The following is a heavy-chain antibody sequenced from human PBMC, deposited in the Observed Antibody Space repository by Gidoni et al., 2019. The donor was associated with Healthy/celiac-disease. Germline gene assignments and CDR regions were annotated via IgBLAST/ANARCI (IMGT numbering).Heavy chain of an antibody. J-gene: IGHJ3*02. CDR1: AFTFSSYA. D-gene: IGHD1-7*01. V-gene: IGHV3-23*01. CDR3: AKDFGTTGAFDI. CDR2: ISGSGGST. Sequence: EVQLLESGGGLVQPGVSLRLSCAAPAFTFSSYAMSWVRQAPGKGLEWVSAISGSGGSTYYADSVKGRFTISRDNSKNTLYLQMNSLRAEDTAVYYCAKDFGTTGAFDIWGQGTMVTVSS.